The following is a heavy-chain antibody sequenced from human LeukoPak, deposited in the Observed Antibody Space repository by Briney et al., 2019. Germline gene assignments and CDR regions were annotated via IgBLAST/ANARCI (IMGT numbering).Heavy chain of an antibody. J-gene: IGHJ6*02. V-gene: IGHV1-46*01. CDR2: INPSGGST. CDR1: GYTFTSYY. Sequence: ASVKVSCKASGYTFTSYYMHWVRQAPGQGLEWMGIINPSGGSTSYAQKFQGRVTMTRDTSTSTVYMELSSLRSEDTAVYYCARVSGSTSAYYYGMDVWGQGTTVPVSS. D-gene: IGHD2-2*01. CDR3: ARVSGSTSAYYYGMDV.